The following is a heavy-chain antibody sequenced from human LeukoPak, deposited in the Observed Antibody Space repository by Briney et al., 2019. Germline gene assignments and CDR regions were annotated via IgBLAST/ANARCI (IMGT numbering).Heavy chain of an antibody. D-gene: IGHD4-17*01. CDR1: GGSISSYY. CDR3: ANYGDYDAFDI. V-gene: IGHV4-59*08. J-gene: IGHJ3*02. CDR2: IYYSGST. Sequence: SETLSLTCTVSGGSISSYYWSWIRQPPGKGLEWIGYIYYSGSTNYNPSLKSRVTISVDTSKNQFSLKLSSVTAADTAVYYCANYGDYDAFDIWGQGTMVTVSS.